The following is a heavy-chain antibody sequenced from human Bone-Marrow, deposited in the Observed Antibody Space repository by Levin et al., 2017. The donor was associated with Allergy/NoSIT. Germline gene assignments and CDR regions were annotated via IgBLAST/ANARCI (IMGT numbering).Heavy chain of an antibody. CDR1: GGSISSSNW. J-gene: IGHJ6*03. V-gene: IGHV4-4*02. CDR2: IYHSGST. D-gene: IGHD3-9*01. CDR3: ARVRYFDWLLCSRYYYYDYMDV. Sequence: SETLSLTCAVSGGSISSSNWWSWVRQPPGKGLEWIGEIYHSGSTNYNPSLKSRVTISVDKSKNQFSLKLSSVTAADTAVYYCARVRYFDWLLCSRYYYYDYMDVWGKGTTVTVSS.